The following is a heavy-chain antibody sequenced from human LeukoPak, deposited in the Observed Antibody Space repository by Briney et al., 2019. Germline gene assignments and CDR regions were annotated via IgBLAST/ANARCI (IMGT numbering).Heavy chain of an antibody. D-gene: IGHD1-26*01. V-gene: IGHV5-51*01. J-gene: IGHJ4*02. CDR3: TRHPRGEWEPSGDY. CDR1: GYSFSTYW. CDR2: VNPDDSDT. Sequence: GESLKISCQASGYSFSTYWIAWVRQMPGKGLEWMGIVNPDDSDTRYSPSFQGQVTISADKSISTAYLQWNSLKASDTAMYYCTRHPRGEWEPSGDYWGQGTLVTVSS.